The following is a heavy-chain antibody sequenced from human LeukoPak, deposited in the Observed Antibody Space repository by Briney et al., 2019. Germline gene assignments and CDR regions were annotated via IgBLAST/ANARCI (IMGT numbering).Heavy chain of an antibody. CDR2: INGDGRNI. Sequence: GGSLRLSCVASGFTFSSYWMHWVRQDPRKGLVWVSRINGDGRNINYADSVRGRFTISRDNAKNTLYLQMNTLRVEDTAVYYCTRDLMDYDVSTGLHHYYMDVWGQGTQVTVSS. D-gene: IGHD3-9*01. CDR1: GFTFSSYW. J-gene: IGHJ4*02. V-gene: IGHV3-74*01. CDR3: TRDLMDYDVSTGLHHYYMDV.